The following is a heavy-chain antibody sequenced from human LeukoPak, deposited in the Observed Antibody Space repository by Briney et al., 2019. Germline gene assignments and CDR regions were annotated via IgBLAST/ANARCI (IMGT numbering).Heavy chain of an antibody. D-gene: IGHD1-20*01. J-gene: IGHJ6*03. CDR1: RASISNDY. V-gene: IGHV4-59*01. CDR2: IYNIGRT. CDR3: VRVSGTDYYYYMDV. Sequence: PETLSLTCSVSRASISNDYCSWRAQPPGKGRGWIGYIYNIGRTKYTPSLKSRVTISRDTSRNQFSLDLRSVTAAATAVRYCVRVSGTDYYYYMDVRGKGTTVSVSS.